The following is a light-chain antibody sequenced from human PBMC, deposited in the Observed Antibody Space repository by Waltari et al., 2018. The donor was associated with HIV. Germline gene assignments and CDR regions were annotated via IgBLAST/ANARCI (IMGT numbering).Light chain of an antibody. CDR2: EVT. J-gene: IGLJ2*01. V-gene: IGLV2-14*02. CDR3: QSYDSSLSGVV. CDR1: SSNVGSDDL. Sequence: QSALTQPASVSGSPGQSITISCTGTSSNVGSDDLVSWYQQHPGEAPKLIIYEVTKRPAGVSNRFSGSKSGTSASLAITGLQAEDEADYYCQSYDSSLSGVVFGGGTKLTVL.